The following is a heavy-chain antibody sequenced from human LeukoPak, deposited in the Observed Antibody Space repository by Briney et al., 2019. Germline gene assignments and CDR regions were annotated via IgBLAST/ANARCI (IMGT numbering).Heavy chain of an antibody. D-gene: IGHD2-15*01. CDR1: GYTFTSYG. CDR2: ISAYNSNT. V-gene: IGHV1-18*01. Sequence: EASLKVSCKASGYTFTSYGISWVRQAPGQGLEWMGWISAYNSNTNSAQKLQGRVTMTTDTSTCPDYMEVRSLRSDDTAVYYCAREDCSGGSCYQDYHWGQGTLVTVSS. CDR3: AREDCSGGSCYQDYH. J-gene: IGHJ5*02.